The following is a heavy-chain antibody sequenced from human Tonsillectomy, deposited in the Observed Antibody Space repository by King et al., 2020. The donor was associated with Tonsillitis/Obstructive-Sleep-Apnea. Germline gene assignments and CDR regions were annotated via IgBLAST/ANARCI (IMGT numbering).Heavy chain of an antibody. D-gene: IGHD2-2*01. CDR2: ISDSGSTT. Sequence: VQLVESGGGLVKPGGSLRLSCAASGFTFSNYYMSWIRQAPGKGLEWVSYISDSGSTTYYADSVKGRFTTSRDNAKNSLYLQMNSLRAEDTAVYYCARDPYCSSTSCYDYYFSMDVWGKGTTVTVSS. CDR1: GFTFSNYY. CDR3: ARDPYCSSTSCYDYYFSMDV. V-gene: IGHV3-11*01. J-gene: IGHJ6*03.